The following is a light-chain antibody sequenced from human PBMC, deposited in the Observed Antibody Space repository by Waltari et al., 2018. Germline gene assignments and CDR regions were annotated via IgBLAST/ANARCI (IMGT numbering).Light chain of an antibody. J-gene: IGKJ1*01. CDR3: QHHFRLPAT. CDR2: GAS. V-gene: IGKV3-20*01. Sequence: IMLTQSPGTLSLSPGATAPISCRSSQSISRYLAWYQPKPGEAPRLLIYGASTRATGIPDRFSGSRSGTDFSLTISGLEPEDSAVYYCQHHFRLPATFGQGTKVEIK. CDR1: QSISRY.